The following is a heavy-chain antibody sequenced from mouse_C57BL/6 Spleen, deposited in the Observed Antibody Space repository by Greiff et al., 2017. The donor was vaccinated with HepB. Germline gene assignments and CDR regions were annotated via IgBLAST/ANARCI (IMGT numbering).Heavy chain of an antibody. CDR1: GYTFTSYW. J-gene: IGHJ2*01. CDR3: ARSTSSHWLYFDY. D-gene: IGHD1-1*01. Sequence: QVQLQQPGAELVMPGASVKLSCKASGYTFTSYWMHWVKQRPGQGLEWIGEIDPSDSYTNYNQKFKVKSTLTVDKSSSTAYMQLSSLTSEDSAVYYCARSTSSHWLYFDYWGQGTTLTVSS. V-gene: IGHV1-69*01. CDR2: IDPSDSYT.